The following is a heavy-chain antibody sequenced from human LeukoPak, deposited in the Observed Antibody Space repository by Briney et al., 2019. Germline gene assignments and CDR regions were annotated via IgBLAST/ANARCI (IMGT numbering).Heavy chain of an antibody. CDR1: GFTFSNFA. V-gene: IGHV3-66*02. J-gene: IGHJ4*02. CDR2: IYSGGST. CDR3: AREINWGKIDY. D-gene: IGHD7-27*01. Sequence: GGSLRLSCAASGFTFSNFAMAWVRQAPGKGLEWVSVIYSGGSTYYADSVKGRFTISRDNSKNTVSLQMNSLRAEDTAVYYCAREINWGKIDYWGQGTLVTVSS.